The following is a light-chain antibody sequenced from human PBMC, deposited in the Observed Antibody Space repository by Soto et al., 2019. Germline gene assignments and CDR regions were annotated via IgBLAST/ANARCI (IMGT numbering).Light chain of an antibody. Sequence: QSALTQPASVSRSPGQSITISCTGTSSDVGSYNLVSWYQQHPGKAPKLMIYEVIKRPSGVSNRFSGSKSGNTASLTISGLQAEDEADYYCCSYAGSSTFYVFGTGTKVTVL. CDR3: CSYAGSSTFYV. CDR2: EVI. V-gene: IGLV2-23*02. CDR1: SSDVGSYNL. J-gene: IGLJ1*01.